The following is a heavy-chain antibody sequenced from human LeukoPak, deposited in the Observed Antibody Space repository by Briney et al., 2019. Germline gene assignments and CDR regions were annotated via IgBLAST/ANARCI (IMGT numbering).Heavy chain of an antibody. CDR2: INQDGDDK. J-gene: IGHJ3*02. D-gene: IGHD3-10*01. Sequence: GGSLRLSCAASGFRFSSSWMSWVRQAPGKGLEWVASINQDGDDKYHVDSVKGRFTISRDNAKNSLYLQMNSLRAEDTAVYYCARDNTMVRGLIDAFDIWGQGTVVTVSS. V-gene: IGHV3-7*03. CDR3: ARDNTMVRGLIDAFDI. CDR1: GFRFSSSW.